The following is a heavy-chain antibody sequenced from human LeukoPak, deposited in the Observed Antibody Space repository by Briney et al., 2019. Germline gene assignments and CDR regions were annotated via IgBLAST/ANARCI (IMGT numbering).Heavy chain of an antibody. Sequence: PGGSLRLSCAASGFTFDDYAMHWVRQAPGKGLEGVSLIIGEGGSTTYADSVKDRFTISRDNSKTSLYLQMNSLRNEGTALYYCAKDMPIVGATPGYYYGMDVWGQGTTVTVSS. J-gene: IGHJ6*02. D-gene: IGHD1-26*01. V-gene: IGHV3-43*02. CDR1: GFTFDDYA. CDR3: AKDMPIVGATPGYYYGMDV. CDR2: IIGEGGST.